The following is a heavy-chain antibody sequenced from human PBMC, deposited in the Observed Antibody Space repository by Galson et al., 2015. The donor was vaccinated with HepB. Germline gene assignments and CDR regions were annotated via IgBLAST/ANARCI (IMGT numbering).Heavy chain of an antibody. D-gene: IGHD1-26*01. J-gene: IGHJ2*01. CDR3: TTDGNDPWYLDL. CDR2: INPSGGST. Sequence: SVKVSCKASGYTFTSYYMHWVRQAPGQGLEWMGIINPSGGSTSYAQKFQGRVTMTRDTSTSTVYMELSSLKTEDTAVYYCTTDGNDPWYLDLWGRGTLVTVSS. CDR1: GYTFTSYY. V-gene: IGHV1-46*01.